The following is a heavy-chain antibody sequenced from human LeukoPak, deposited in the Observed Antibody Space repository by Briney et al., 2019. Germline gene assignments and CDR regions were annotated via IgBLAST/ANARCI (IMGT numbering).Heavy chain of an antibody. CDR1: GYTFTSYY. CDR3: ARGAVDVYGGAGVNFDY. Sequence: ASVKVSCKASGYTFTSYYMHWVRQAPGQGLEWMGIINPSGGSTSYAQKFQGRVTTTRDTSTSTAYMELSSLRSDDTAVYYCARGAVDVYGGAGVNFDYWGQGTLVTVSS. D-gene: IGHD2/OR15-2a*01. CDR2: INPSGGST. V-gene: IGHV1-46*01. J-gene: IGHJ4*02.